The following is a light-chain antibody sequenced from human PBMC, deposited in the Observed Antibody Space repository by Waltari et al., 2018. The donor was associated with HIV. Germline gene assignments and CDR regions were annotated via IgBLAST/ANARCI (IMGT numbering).Light chain of an antibody. CDR2: GAS. J-gene: IGKJ5*01. CDR3: QQANSVPFT. Sequence: DSEITESAAAASASIGVRVNINRRSSQNINNWLAWYQQKGGKAPNLLIYGASTLQCGVPSRFSGSGSGTDFTLSISSLQPEDVAAYYCQQANSVPFTFGQGTKLDIK. V-gene: IGKV1D-12*01. CDR1: QNINNW.